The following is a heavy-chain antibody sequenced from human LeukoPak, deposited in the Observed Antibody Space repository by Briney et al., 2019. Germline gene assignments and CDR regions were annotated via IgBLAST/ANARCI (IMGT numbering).Heavy chain of an antibody. D-gene: IGHD6-13*01. Sequence: ASVKVSCKASGYTFTSYGISWVRQAPGQGLEWMGWISAYNGNTNYAQKLQGRVTMTTDTSTSTAYMELRSLRSDDTAVYYCARASAAGPAYDAFDIWGQGTMVTVSS. J-gene: IGHJ3*02. V-gene: IGHV1-18*01. CDR3: ARASAAGPAYDAFDI. CDR2: ISAYNGNT. CDR1: GYTFTSYG.